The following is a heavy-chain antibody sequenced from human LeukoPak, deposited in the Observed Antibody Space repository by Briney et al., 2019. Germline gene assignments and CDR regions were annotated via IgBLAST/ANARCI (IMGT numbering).Heavy chain of an antibody. Sequence: GASVKVSCKASGYTFASYDINWVRQATGQGLEWMGWMNPNSGNTGYAQKFQGRVTMTRNTSISTAYMELSSLRSEDTAVYYCARAPLVLAGGDPYNWFDPWGQGTLVTVSS. CDR3: ARAPLVLAGGDPYNWFDP. J-gene: IGHJ5*02. V-gene: IGHV1-8*01. CDR2: MNPNSGNT. CDR1: GYTFASYD. D-gene: IGHD6-6*01.